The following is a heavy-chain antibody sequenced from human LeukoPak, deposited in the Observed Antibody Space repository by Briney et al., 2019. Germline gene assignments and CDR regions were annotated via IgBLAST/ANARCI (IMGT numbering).Heavy chain of an antibody. J-gene: IGHJ3*01. CDR3: ARSSHRWGNSDAFDF. Sequence: ASVKVSCKASGYTFTDYYMHWVRQAPGQGLEWMGLIYPSGGSTSYPPRFQARVTMTRDMSTSTVYMELSSLRSEDTAVYYCARSSHRWGNSDAFDFWGQGTMVTVSS. CDR1: GYTFTDYY. V-gene: IGHV1-46*01. D-gene: IGHD4-23*01. CDR2: IYPSGGST.